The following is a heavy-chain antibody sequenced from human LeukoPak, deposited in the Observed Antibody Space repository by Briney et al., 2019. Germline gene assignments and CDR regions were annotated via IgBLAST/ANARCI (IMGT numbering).Heavy chain of an antibody. D-gene: IGHD1-26*01. CDR2: ISGSSNYI. Sequence: GGSLRLSCAASGFTFSSYSMDWVRQAPGKGLEWVSSISGSSNYIYYADSMKGRFTISRDNAKNSLYLQMNSLRAEDTAVYFCAVSRGGVGATAYYYYYGMDVWGQGTTVTVSS. J-gene: IGHJ6*02. CDR3: AVSRGGVGATAYYYYYGMDV. V-gene: IGHV3-21*01. CDR1: GFTFSSYS.